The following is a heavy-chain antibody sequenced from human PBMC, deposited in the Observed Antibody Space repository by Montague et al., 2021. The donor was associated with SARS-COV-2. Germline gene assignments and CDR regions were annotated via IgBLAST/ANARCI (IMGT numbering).Heavy chain of an antibody. CDR1: GTSFSGYY. J-gene: IGHJ6*03. CDR2: IYYSGST. CDR3: ARVGIVVVPAAIVTLSYYYYMDV. Sequence: TLSLTCAVHGTSFSGYYWNWIRQHPGKGLEWIGYIYYSGSTYYNPSLKSRVTISVDTSKNQFSLKLSSVTAADTAVYYCARVGIVVVPAAIVTLSYYYYMDVWGKGTTVTVSS. V-gene: IGHV4-31*11. D-gene: IGHD2-2*02.